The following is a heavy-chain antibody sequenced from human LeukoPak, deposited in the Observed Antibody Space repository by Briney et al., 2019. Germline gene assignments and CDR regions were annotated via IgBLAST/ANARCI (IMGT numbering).Heavy chain of an antibody. CDR3: ARHPTVTTGKQFDP. V-gene: IGHV4-59*08. Sequence: SETLSLTCTVSGGSLSSYYWSWIRQPPGKGLEWIGYIYHSGSTNYNPSLESRVTMTVDTSKNQFSLKLISVTAADTAVYYCARHPTVTTGKQFDPWGQGTLVTVSS. J-gene: IGHJ5*02. CDR2: IYHSGST. CDR1: GGSLSSYY. D-gene: IGHD4-11*01.